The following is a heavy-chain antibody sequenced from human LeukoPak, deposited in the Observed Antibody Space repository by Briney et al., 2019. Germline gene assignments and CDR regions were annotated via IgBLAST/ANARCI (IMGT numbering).Heavy chain of an antibody. CDR3: ARRGPGRERWLDP. CDR2: IYPGDSDT. CDR1: GYSFTNYW. J-gene: IGHJ5*02. D-gene: IGHD1-1*01. V-gene: IGHV5-51*01. Sequence: GESLKISCKGSGYSFTNYWIGWVRQMPGKGLELMGLIYPGDSDTRYSPSFQGQVTISADKSTNIAYLQWRSLKASDSAMYYCARRGPGRERWLDPWGQGTLVTVSS.